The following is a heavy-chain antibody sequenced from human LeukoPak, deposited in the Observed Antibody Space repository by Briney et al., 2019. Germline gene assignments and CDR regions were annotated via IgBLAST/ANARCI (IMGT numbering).Heavy chain of an antibody. V-gene: IGHV4-59*08. D-gene: IGHD1-26*01. CDR1: GVSISSYY. J-gene: IGHJ4*02. CDR3: ARHSESYFYFDY. Sequence: PSETLSLTCTVSGVSISSYYWSWIRQPPGKGLEWIGYIYYSGSTKYNPSLESRVTVSVDTSKNQFSLKLSSVTAADTAVYYCARHSESYFYFDYWGQGTLVTVSS. CDR2: IYYSGST.